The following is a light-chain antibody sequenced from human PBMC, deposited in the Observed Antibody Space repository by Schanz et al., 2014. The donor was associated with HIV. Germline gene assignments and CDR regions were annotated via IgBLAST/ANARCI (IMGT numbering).Light chain of an antibody. Sequence: QSALTQPASVSGSPGQSITVSCTGTSSDIGSYNYLSWYQQHPGKAPKLMIYDVSNRPSGVSNRFSGSKSGNTASLTISGLQAEDEADYYCSSYGGSNNLVFGGGTKLTVL. J-gene: IGLJ3*02. V-gene: IGLV2-14*01. CDR2: DVS. CDR1: SSDIGSYNY. CDR3: SSYGGSNNLV.